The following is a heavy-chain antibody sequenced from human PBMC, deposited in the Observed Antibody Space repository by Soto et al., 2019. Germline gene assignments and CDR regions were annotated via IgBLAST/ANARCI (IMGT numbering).Heavy chain of an antibody. CDR2: ISSSSSTI. CDR3: ARGKTFLEWSSPNWFDP. Sequence: GGSLRLSCAASGFTFSSYSMNWVRQAPGKGLEWVSYISSSSSTIYYADSVKGRFTISRDNAKNSLYLQMNSLRDEDTAVYYCARGKTFLEWSSPNWFDPWGQGTRVTVSS. V-gene: IGHV3-48*02. J-gene: IGHJ5*02. D-gene: IGHD3-3*02. CDR1: GFTFSSYS.